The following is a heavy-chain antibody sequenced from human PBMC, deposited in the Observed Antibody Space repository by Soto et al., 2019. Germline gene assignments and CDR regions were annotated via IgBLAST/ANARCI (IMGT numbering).Heavy chain of an antibody. D-gene: IGHD3-22*01. CDR3: ARDRGDSSGIFDY. CDR1: GGSISSGGYY. J-gene: IGHJ4*02. Sequence: PSETLSLTCTVSGGSISSGGYYWSWIRQHPGKGLEWIGYIYYSGSTYYNPSLKSRVTISVDTSKNQFSLKLSSVTAADTAVYYCARDRGDSSGIFDYWGQGTLVTVSS. CDR2: IYYSGST. V-gene: IGHV4-31*03.